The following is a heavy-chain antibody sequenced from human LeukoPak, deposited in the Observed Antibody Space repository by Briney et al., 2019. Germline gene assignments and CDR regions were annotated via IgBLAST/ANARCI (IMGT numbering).Heavy chain of an antibody. CDR1: GFTFSSYD. D-gene: IGHD3-10*01. J-gene: IGHJ6*03. CDR2: SSCSSGGT. CDR3: AKMIYYVSRSYSLYYIDV. Sequence: PGGLLRISSAASGFTFSSYDFSWVRQAPGMGLVGWFGSSCSSGGTYYADSVKGRFTVSRDTSKNTLYLQLTSLRAEDTAVYSCAKMIYYVSRSYSLYYIDVWGKGTTVTVSS. V-gene: IGHV3-23*01.